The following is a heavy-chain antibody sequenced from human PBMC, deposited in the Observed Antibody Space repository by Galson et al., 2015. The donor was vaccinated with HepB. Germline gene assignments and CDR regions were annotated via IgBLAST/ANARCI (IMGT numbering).Heavy chain of an antibody. CDR3: ARRNFDEEAFDY. CDR2: INTYNGQT. CDR1: GYTFTSHT. V-gene: IGHV1-18*01. J-gene: IGHJ4*02. Sequence: SVKVSCKASGYTFTSHTLDWLRQAPGQGPEWVGRINTYNGQTEFAQKFRGRVTMTIETSTSTAYMELRSLRSDDTAVYYCARRNFDEEAFDYWGQGTLVTVSS.